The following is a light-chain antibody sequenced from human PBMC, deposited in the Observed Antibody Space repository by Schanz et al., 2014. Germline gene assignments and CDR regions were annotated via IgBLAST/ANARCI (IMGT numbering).Light chain of an antibody. CDR3: QQYNDNFMYS. Sequence: DIQMTQSPSSLSASVGDRVTITCQASQDISDYLNWYQQKPGKAPKLLIYDVSNLETGVPSRFSGSGSGTHFTFTISSLQPDDFATYHCQQYNDNFMYSFGQGTKLEIK. CDR1: QDISDY. J-gene: IGKJ2*03. V-gene: IGKV1-33*01. CDR2: DVS.